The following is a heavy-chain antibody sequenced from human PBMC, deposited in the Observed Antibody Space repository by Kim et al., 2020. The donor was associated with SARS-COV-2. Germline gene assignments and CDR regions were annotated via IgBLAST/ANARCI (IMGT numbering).Heavy chain of an antibody. J-gene: IGHJ4*02. V-gene: IGHV3-30*07. CDR3: ARLGYYGSGSYYFDY. Sequence: GPVKGRFPISRDNSKTTLYLQMNSLRAEDTAVYYCARLGYYGSGSYYFDYWGQGTLVTVSS. D-gene: IGHD3-10*01.